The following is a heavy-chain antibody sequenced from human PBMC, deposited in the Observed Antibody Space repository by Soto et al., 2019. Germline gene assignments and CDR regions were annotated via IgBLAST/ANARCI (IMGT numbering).Heavy chain of an antibody. Sequence: QVQLVQSGAEVKKPGASVKVSCKASGYTFTSYGISWVRQAPGQGLEWMGWISAYNGNTNYAQKLQGRVTMTTDTSTSPADMELRSLRSDDTAVYYCAREAIAAAGTGGWFDPWGQGTLVTVSS. CDR2: ISAYNGNT. CDR1: GYTFTSYG. CDR3: AREAIAAAGTGGWFDP. V-gene: IGHV1-18*01. D-gene: IGHD6-13*01. J-gene: IGHJ5*02.